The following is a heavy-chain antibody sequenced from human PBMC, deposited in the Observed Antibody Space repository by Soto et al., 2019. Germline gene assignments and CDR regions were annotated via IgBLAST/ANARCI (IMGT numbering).Heavy chain of an antibody. V-gene: IGHV3-9*01. J-gene: IGHJ6*02. CDR1: GFTFDDYA. D-gene: IGHD6-13*01. CDR3: AKDGPSSSWAYYGMDV. CDR2: ISWNSGSI. Sequence: PGGSLRLSCAASGFTFDDYAMHWVRQAPGKGLEWVSGISWNSGSIGYADSVKGRFTISRDNAKNSLYLQMNSLRAEDTALYYCAKDGPSSSWAYYGMDVWGQGTTVTVSS.